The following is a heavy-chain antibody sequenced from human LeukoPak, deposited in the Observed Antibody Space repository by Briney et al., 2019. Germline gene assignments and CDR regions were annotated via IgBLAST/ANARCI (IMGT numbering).Heavy chain of an antibody. CDR3: ARVPGREYSSGWYFDYYYYYMDV. V-gene: IGHV1-18*01. CDR2: ISAYNGNT. Sequence: ASVKVSCKASGYTFTSYGISWVRQAPGQGLEWMGWISAYNGNTNYAQKLQGRVTMTTDTSTSTAYMELRSLRSDDTAVYYCARVPGREYSSGWYFDYYYYYMDVWGKGTTVTVSS. J-gene: IGHJ6*03. D-gene: IGHD6-19*01. CDR1: GYTFTSYG.